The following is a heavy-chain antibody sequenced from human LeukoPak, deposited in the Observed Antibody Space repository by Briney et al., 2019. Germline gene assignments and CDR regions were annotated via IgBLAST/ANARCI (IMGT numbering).Heavy chain of an antibody. CDR1: GFTFSSYA. V-gene: IGHV3-23*01. J-gene: IGHJ4*02. CDR3: AKSRVLLWFGELD. Sequence: GGSLRLSCAASGFTFSSYAMGWVRQAPGKGLEWVSAISGSGGSTYYADSVKGRFTISRDNSKNTLYLQMNSLRAEDTAVYYCAKSRVLLWFGELDWGQGTLVTVSS. D-gene: IGHD3-10*01. CDR2: ISGSGGST.